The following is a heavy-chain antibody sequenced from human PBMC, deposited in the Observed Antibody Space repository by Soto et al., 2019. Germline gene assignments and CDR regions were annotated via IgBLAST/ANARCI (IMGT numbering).Heavy chain of an antibody. CDR3: ARHPPEPGAFDI. V-gene: IGHV3-30-3*01. CDR2: ISYDGSNK. J-gene: IGHJ3*02. Sequence: GGSLRLSCAASGFTFSSYAMHWVRQAPGKGLEWVAVISYDGSNKYYADSVKGRFTISRDNSKNTLYLQMNSLRAEDTAVYYCARHPPEPGAFDIWGQGTMVTVSS. D-gene: IGHD1-26*01. CDR1: GFTFSSYA.